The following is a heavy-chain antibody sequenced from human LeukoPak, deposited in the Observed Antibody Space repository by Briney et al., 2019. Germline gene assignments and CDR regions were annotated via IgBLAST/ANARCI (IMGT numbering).Heavy chain of an antibody. CDR2: TYYRSKWYN. D-gene: IGHD5-24*01. Sequence: SQTLSLTCAMTGGGASRDSAAGTWVSLSSSKGLEWLGRTYYRSKWYNNYAVSVKSRIPNKQDKSKKQSSLQLNSVTPEDTAVYYCARAGGWLQYWGQGTLVTVSS. CDR1: GGGASRDSAA. V-gene: IGHV6-1*01. J-gene: IGHJ4*02. CDR3: ARAGGWLQY.